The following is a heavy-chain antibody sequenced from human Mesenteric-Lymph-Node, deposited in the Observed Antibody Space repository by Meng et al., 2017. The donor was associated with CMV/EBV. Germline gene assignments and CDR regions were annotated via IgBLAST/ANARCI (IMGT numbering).Heavy chain of an antibody. CDR3: ARDRRAIAALATIFDF. V-gene: IGHV3-30*02. D-gene: IGHD6-13*01. J-gene: IGHJ4*02. CDR1: GFTFDSYN. CDR2: IRYDGSNQ. Sequence: GESLKISCVASGFTFDSYNMHWVRQAPGKGLEWVAFIRYDGSNQYYADSVKGRFIISRDNSKNTLYMQMNSLTAEDTAVYYCARDRRAIAALATIFDFWGQGTLVTVSS.